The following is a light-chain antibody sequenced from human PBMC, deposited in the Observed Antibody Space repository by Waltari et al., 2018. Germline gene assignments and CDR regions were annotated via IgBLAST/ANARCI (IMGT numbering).Light chain of an antibody. J-gene: IGLJ3*02. CDR2: RNN. Sequence: QSVMTQPPSASGTPGQRVTISCSGSSSNIGNNHVYWYQQLPGAAPQLLIYRNNQRPSGVPDRFSVSKSGTSASLAISGLRSEVEADYYCGGWDDSLNGWVFGGGTKLTVL. CDR1: SSNIGNNH. V-gene: IGLV1-47*01. CDR3: GGWDDSLNGWV.